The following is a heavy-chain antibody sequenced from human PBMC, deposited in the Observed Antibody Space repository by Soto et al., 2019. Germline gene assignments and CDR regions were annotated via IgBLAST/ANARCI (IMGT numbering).Heavy chain of an antibody. D-gene: IGHD1-26*01. CDR2: ISYDGINK. CDR3: ARDHSVGATTYYYYVMAC. J-gene: IGHJ6*02. V-gene: IGHV3-30-3*01. Sequence: LRHSCTASEFPFSNYAMHWVSQAHGKGLEWVAVISYDGINKYYADSVKGRFTISRDNSKNTLYLQMNSLRAEDTAVYYCARDHSVGATTYYYYVMACWGQGTKVTVS. CDR1: EFPFSNYA.